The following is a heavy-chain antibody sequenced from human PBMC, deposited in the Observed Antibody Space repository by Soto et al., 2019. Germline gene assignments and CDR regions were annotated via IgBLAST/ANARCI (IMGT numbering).Heavy chain of an antibody. CDR3: AIEKVGTTFFDN. CDR2: IYPSVSS. Sequence: SETLSLTCNVSGFAISRGYYWSWARQPPGKCLEWIGSIYPSVSSYHNPSLESRLTLSIDTSKNQFTLKLASVMAADTALYYCAIEKVGTTFFDNWGQGTQVT. D-gene: IGHD1-1*01. J-gene: IGHJ4*02. V-gene: IGHV4-38-2*02. CDR1: GFAISRGYY.